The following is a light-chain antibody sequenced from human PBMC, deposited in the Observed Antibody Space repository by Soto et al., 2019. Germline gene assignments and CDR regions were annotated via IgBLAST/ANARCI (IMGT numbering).Light chain of an antibody. J-gene: IGLJ2*01. CDR3: QTWGTGTYVV. CDR2: LNSDGSH. Sequence: QLVLTQSPSASASLRASVKLTCTLSSGHSSYAIAWQQQQPEKGPRYLMKLNSDGSHSKGDGIPDRFSGSSSGAERYLTISSVQSEDEADYSCQTWGTGTYVVFGGGTKLTVL. V-gene: IGLV4-69*01. CDR1: SGHSSYA.